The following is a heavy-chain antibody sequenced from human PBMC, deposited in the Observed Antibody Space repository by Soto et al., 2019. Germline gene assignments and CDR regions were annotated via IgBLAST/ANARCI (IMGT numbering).Heavy chain of an antibody. CDR1: GGSISSSSYY. D-gene: IGHD4-17*01. CDR2: IYYSGST. V-gene: IGHV4-39*01. Sequence: QLQLQESGPGLVKPSETLSLTCTVSGGSISSSSYYWGWIRQPPGKGLEWIGSIYYSGSTYYNPSLKSRFTISVDTSKNQFSLKLSSVTAADTAVYYCARRDGDPLVFDDWGQGTLVTVSS. CDR3: ARRDGDPLVFDD. J-gene: IGHJ4*02.